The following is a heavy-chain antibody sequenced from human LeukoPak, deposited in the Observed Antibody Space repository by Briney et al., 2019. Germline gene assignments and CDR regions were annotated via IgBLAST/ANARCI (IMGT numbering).Heavy chain of an antibody. CDR3: ARDTFQPGLIDS. CDR2: INTDSSDI. J-gene: IGHJ4*02. Sequence: PGGSLRLSCAASGFTFSRFAMNWVRQAPGKGLEWISYINTDSSDIHYADSVKGRFTISRDNARNTLFLQLSSLRAEDSAVYYCARDTFQPGLIDSWGPGTLVTVSS. D-gene: IGHD2-2*01. V-gene: IGHV3-21*05. CDR1: GFTFSRFA.